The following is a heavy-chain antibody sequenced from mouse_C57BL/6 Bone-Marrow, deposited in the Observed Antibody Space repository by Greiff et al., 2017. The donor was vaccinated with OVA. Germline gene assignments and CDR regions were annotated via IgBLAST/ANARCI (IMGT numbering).Heavy chain of an antibody. V-gene: IGHV14-4*01. CDR1: GFNIKDDY. Sequence: VQLQQSGAELVRPGASVKLSCTASGFNIKDDYMHWVKQRPEQGLEWIGWIDPENGDTEYASKFQGKATITADTSSNTAYLQLSSLTSEDTAVYDCTTIYSYGSSYRWFAYWGQGTLVTVSA. CDR2: IDPENGDT. J-gene: IGHJ3*01. D-gene: IGHD1-1*01. CDR3: TTIYSYGSSYRWFAY.